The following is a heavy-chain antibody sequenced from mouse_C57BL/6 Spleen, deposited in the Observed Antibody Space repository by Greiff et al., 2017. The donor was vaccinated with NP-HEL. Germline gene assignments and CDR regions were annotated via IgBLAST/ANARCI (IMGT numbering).Heavy chain of an antibody. CDR1: GFTFSDYG. V-gene: IGHV5-17*01. CDR3: ARATESLRWYFDV. D-gene: IGHD1-1*01. CDR2: ISSGSSTI. Sequence: EVKLVESGGGLVKPGGSLKLSCAASGFTFSDYGMHWVRQAPEKGLEWVAYISSGSSTIYYADTVKGRFTISRDNAKNTLFLQMTSLRSEDTAMYYCARATESLRWYFDVWGTGTTVTVSS. J-gene: IGHJ1*03.